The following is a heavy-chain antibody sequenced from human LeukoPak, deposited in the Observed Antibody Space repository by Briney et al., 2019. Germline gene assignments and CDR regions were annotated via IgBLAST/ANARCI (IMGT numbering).Heavy chain of an antibody. Sequence: GRSLRLSCAASGFTFSSYAMHWVRQAPGKGLEWVAVISYDGSNKYYADSVKGRFTISRDNAKNSLYLQMNSLRAEDTAVYYCARARYCSGGSCYRANWFDPWGQGTLVTVSS. V-gene: IGHV3-30*04. CDR3: ARARYCSGGSCYRANWFDP. J-gene: IGHJ5*02. CDR1: GFTFSSYA. D-gene: IGHD2-15*01. CDR2: ISYDGSNK.